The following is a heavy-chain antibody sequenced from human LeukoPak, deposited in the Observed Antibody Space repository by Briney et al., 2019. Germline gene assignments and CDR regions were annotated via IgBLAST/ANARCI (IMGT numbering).Heavy chain of an antibody. V-gene: IGHV1-58*01. D-gene: IGHD3-16*01. CDR2: IVIGSGDT. J-gene: IGHJ4*02. CDR1: GFTFTRST. CDR3: AAVGSTEGDDLNFDY. Sequence: SVKRSCKASGFTFTRSTVQWVRQPRGQRLEWIGWIVIGSGDTNYSHTFLDVVAITREMSTSTAYMELNSLRSEDTAVYYCAAVGSTEGDDLNFDYWGQGTLVTVSS.